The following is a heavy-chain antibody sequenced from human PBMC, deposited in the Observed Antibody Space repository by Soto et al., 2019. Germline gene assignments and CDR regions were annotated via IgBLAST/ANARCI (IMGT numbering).Heavy chain of an antibody. CDR1: GYIFTSYW. V-gene: IGHV1-46*01. Sequence: QVQLVQSGAEVKRPGDSVTVSCKTSGYIFTSYWIHWVRQAPGQGLEWMGLIKPSGGSTTYAQKFQGRVTMTRDPPTSTVYMELRSLKSEDTAVYYCARVEGYSADERDWGQGTLVTVSS. J-gene: IGHJ4*02. CDR3: ARVEGYSADERD. CDR2: IKPSGGST. D-gene: IGHD5-12*01.